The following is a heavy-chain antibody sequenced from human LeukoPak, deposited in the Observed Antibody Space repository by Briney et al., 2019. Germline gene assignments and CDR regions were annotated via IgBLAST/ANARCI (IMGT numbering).Heavy chain of an antibody. Sequence: QTGGSLRLSCGASGFTFSTYGMSWVRQAPGKGLEGVSYISSSSSTIYYADSVKGRFTISRDNSKNALYLQMNSLRADDTAVYYCAKDLSSSGSYSSVDYWGQGTLVTVSS. CDR3: AKDLSSSGSYSSVDY. CDR1: GFTFSTYG. J-gene: IGHJ4*02. V-gene: IGHV3-48*01. CDR2: ISSSSSTI. D-gene: IGHD3-10*01.